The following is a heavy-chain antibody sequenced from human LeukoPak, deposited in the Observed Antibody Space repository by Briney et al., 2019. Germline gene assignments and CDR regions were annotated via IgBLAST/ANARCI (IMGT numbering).Heavy chain of an antibody. CDR1: GYSISSGYY. V-gene: IGHV4-38-2*02. CDR2: IYHSGST. CDR3: ARWLAVAGFSSFDY. Sequence: PSETLSLTCTVSGYSISSGYYWGWIRQPPGKGLEWIGSIYHSGSTYYNPSLKSRVTISVDTSKNQFSLKLSSVTAADTAVYYCARWLAVAGFSSFDYWGQGTLVTVSS. J-gene: IGHJ4*02. D-gene: IGHD6-19*01.